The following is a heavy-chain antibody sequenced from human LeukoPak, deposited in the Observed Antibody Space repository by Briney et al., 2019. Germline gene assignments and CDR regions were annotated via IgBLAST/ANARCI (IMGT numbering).Heavy chain of an antibody. CDR1: GFSFSNYG. V-gene: IGHV3-33*01. CDR2: IWYDGSNE. D-gene: IGHD6-19*01. CDR3: AREISITVDGTNRDALDI. J-gene: IGHJ3*02. Sequence: GGSLRLSCAASGFSFSNYGMHWVRQAPGKGLEWVAVIWYDGSNEDYVDSVKGRFTVSRDNSKNTLYLHMNSLRVEDTAVYYCAREISITVDGTNRDALDIWGQGTWVTVSS.